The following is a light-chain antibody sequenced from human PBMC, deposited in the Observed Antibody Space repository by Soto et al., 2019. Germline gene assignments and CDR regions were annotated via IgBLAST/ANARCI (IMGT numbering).Light chain of an antibody. V-gene: IGKV1-39*01. J-gene: IGKJ2*01. Sequence: DIQMTQSPSSLSASVGDRVTITCRASQSISNYLNWYQQKPGKAPMVLIYAEYSLQSGVPSRFSRSGSETDLTHTSSRLHPEDFATYYCQQNYIPPYTFGQRTKLEIK. CDR1: QSISNY. CDR2: AEY. CDR3: QQNYIPPYT.